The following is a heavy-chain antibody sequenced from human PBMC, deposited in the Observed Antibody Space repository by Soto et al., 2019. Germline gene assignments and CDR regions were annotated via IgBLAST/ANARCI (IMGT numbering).Heavy chain of an antibody. Sequence: QVQLVQSGAEVKKPGASVKVSCKASGYTFTSYGISWVRQAPGQGLEWMGWISAYNGNTNYAQKLQGRVTMTTDTSTSTAYMELRSLRSDDPAVYYCAREGYYDSSGYPYGRDVWGQGTTVTVSS. J-gene: IGHJ6*02. D-gene: IGHD3-22*01. CDR2: ISAYNGNT. CDR1: GYTFTSYG. CDR3: AREGYYDSSGYPYGRDV. V-gene: IGHV1-18*01.